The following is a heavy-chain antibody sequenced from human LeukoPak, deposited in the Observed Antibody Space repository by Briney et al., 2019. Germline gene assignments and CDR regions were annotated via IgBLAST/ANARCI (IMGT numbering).Heavy chain of an antibody. CDR3: ATYSGNYQSAY. V-gene: IGHV1-2*06. CDR1: GYTFTGYH. CDR2: INPNNGAA. J-gene: IGHJ4*02. Sequence: VASVKVSCKASGYTFTGYHMHWVRQAPGQGLEWMGRINPNNGAANYAQKFQGRVTMTRDTSISTAYMELSWLKSDDTAVYYCATYSGNYQSAYWGQGTLVTVSS. D-gene: IGHD1-26*01.